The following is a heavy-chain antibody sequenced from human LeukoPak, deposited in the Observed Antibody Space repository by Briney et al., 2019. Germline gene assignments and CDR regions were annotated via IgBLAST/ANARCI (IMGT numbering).Heavy chain of an antibody. CDR3: AREGWGQQLVVRY. J-gene: IGHJ4*02. D-gene: IGHD6-13*01. CDR2: IYYSGST. CDR1: GGSISSSSYY. Sequence: SETLSLTCTVSGGSISSSSYYWGWIRQPPGKGLEWIGSIYYSGSTYYNPSLKSRVTISVDTSKNQFSLKLSSVTAADTAVYYCAREGWGQQLVVRYWGQGTLVTVSS. V-gene: IGHV4-39*07.